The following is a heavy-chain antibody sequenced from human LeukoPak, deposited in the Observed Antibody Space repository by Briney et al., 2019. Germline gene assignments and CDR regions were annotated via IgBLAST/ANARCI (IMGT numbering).Heavy chain of an antibody. CDR3: ANSDDSSGYYWYFDY. CDR2: ISYDGSNK. V-gene: IGHV3-30*18. CDR1: GFTFSSYG. Sequence: PGGSLRLSCAASGFTFSSYGMHWVRQAPGKGLEWVAVISYDGSNKYYADSVKGRFTISRDNSKNTLYLQMNSLRAEDTAVYYCANSDDSSGYYWYFDYWGQGTLVTVSS. J-gene: IGHJ4*02. D-gene: IGHD3-22*01.